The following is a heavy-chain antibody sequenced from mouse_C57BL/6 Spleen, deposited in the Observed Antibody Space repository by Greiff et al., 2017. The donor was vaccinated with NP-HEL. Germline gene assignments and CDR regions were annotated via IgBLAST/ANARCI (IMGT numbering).Heavy chain of an antibody. CDR3: ARGRTTVVANYFDY. V-gene: IGHV1-52*01. J-gene: IGHJ2*01. CDR2: IDPSDSET. CDR1: GYTFTSYW. Sequence: QVQLKQPGAELVRPGSSVKLSCKASGYTFTSYWMHWVKQRPIQGLEWIGNIDPSDSETHYNQKFKDKATLTVDKSSSTAYMQLSSLTSEDSAVYYCARGRTTVVANYFDYWGQGTTLTVSS. D-gene: IGHD1-1*01.